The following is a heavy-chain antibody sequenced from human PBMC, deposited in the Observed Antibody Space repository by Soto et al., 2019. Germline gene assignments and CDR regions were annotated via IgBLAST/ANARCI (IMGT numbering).Heavy chain of an antibody. V-gene: IGHV3-23*01. CDR3: AKMTGITIFGVRDYYYGMDV. J-gene: IGHJ6*02. D-gene: IGHD3-3*01. CDR1: GFTFSSYA. Sequence: WSLRLSCAASGFTFSSYAMSWVRQAPGKGLEWVSAISGSGGSTYYADSVKGRYTISRDNSKNTLYLQMNSLRAEDTAVYYCAKMTGITIFGVRDYYYGMDVWGQGTTVTVSS. CDR2: ISGSGGST.